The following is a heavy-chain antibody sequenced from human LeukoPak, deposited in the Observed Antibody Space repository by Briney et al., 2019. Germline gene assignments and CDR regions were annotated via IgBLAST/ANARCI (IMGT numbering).Heavy chain of an antibody. CDR1: GYTFTGYY. CDR2: INPNSGGT. D-gene: IGHD6-19*01. CDR3: ARVAVAVSGDY. Sequence: ASVKVSCKASGYTFTGYYMHWVRQAPGQGLERRGWINPNSGGTNYAQKFQGRVTMTRDTSISTAYMELCRLRSDDTAVYYCARVAVAVSGDYWGQGTLVTVSS. V-gene: IGHV1-2*02. J-gene: IGHJ4*02.